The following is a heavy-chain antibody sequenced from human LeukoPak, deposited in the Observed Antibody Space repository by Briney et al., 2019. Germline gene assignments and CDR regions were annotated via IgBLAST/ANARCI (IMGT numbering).Heavy chain of an antibody. CDR2: ISGSGGST. V-gene: IGHV3-23*01. CDR1: GFTFSSYA. CDR3: AADVLYGSGSPIPHYWYFDL. Sequence: GGSLRLSCAASGFTFSSYAMSWVRQAPGKGLEWVSAISGSGGSTYYADSVKGRFTISRDNSKNTLYLQMNSLRAEDTAVYYCAADVLYGSGSPIPHYWYFDLWGRGTLVTVSS. J-gene: IGHJ2*01. D-gene: IGHD3-10*01.